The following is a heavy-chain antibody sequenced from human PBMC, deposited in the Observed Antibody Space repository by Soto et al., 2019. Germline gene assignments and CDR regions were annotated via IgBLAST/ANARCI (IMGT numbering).Heavy chain of an antibody. D-gene: IGHD3-16*02. J-gene: IGHJ6*02. V-gene: IGHV4-59*01. CDR1: GGSISSYD. CDR3: AKHHRPLRRRLSHTAYFYYGIDV. CDR2: IYYSGIT. Sequence: SETLSLTCTVSGGSISSYDCSWIRQPPWKGLEWLGYIYYSGITNYNPSLKSRVTISVDTSKNQFSLKLSSVTAADTAVYYCAKHHRPLRRRLSHTAYFYYGIDVGGQGT.